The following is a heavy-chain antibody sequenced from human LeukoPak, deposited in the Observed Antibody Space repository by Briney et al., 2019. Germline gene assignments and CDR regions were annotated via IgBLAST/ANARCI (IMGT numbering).Heavy chain of an antibody. J-gene: IGHJ3*02. V-gene: IGHV4-39*07. D-gene: IGHD3-22*01. CDR3: ARDRFNPYYYDSNTVNFDI. CDR2: IYYSGST. CDR1: GGYISSNSYY. Sequence: SETLSLTRTVSGGYISSNSYYWGWIRQPPGKGLEWIGSIYYSGSTYYNPSLKSRVTISVDTSKNQFSLKLSSVTAADTAVYYCARDRFNPYYYDSNTVNFDIWGQGTMVTVSS.